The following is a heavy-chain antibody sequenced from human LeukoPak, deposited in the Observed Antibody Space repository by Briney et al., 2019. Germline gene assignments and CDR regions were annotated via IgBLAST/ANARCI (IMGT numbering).Heavy chain of an antibody. J-gene: IGHJ4*02. CDR2: INRDGTIT. Sequence: GGSLRLSCAASGFTFSSYWMHWVRQVPGKGLMWVSRINRDGTITTYADSVRGRFTISRDNAKKTLYLQMSSLGVEDTALYYCARGRQNYGDYPYWGQGTLVTVSS. D-gene: IGHD4-17*01. CDR1: GFTFSSYW. CDR3: ARGRQNYGDYPY. V-gene: IGHV3-74*01.